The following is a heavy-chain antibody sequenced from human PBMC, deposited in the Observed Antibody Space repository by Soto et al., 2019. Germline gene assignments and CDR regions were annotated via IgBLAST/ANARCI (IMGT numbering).Heavy chain of an antibody. CDR1: GGSFSGYY. CDR2: INHSGST. CDR3: ASRQVSSGYNLYDY. Sequence: PSETLSLTCAVYGGSFSGYYWSWIRQPPGKGLEWIGEINHSGSTNYNPSLKSRVTISVDTSKNQFSLKLSSVTAADTAVYYCASRQVSSGYNLYDYWGQGTLVTVSS. J-gene: IGHJ4*02. D-gene: IGHD3-22*01. V-gene: IGHV4-34*01.